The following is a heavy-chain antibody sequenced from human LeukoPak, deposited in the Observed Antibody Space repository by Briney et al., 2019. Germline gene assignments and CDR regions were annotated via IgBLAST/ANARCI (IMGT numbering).Heavy chain of an antibody. CDR3: AKGASYLSGADYYYYYMDV. D-gene: IGHD1-26*01. CDR2: ISWDGGST. Sequence: PGGSLRLSCAASGFTFDDYTMHWVRQAPGKGLEWVSLISWDGGSTYYADSVKGRFAISRDNSKNSLYLQMNSLRAEDTALYYCAKGASYLSGADYYYYYMDVWGKGTTVTVSS. J-gene: IGHJ6*03. CDR1: GFTFDDYT. V-gene: IGHV3-43*01.